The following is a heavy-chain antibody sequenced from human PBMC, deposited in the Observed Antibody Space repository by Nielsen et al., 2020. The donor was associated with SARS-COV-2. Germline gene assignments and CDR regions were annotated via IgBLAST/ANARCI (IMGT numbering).Heavy chain of an antibody. CDR3: ARDRITMIVVVIAL. J-gene: IGHJ1*01. V-gene: IGHV3-30*04. Sequence: GESLKISCAASAFTFSSYAMHWVRQAPGKGLEWVAVISYDGSNKYYADSVKGRFTISRDNSKNTLYLQMNSLRAEDTAVYYCARDRITMIVVVIALWGQGTLVTVSS. CDR1: AFTFSSYA. CDR2: ISYDGSNK. D-gene: IGHD3-22*01.